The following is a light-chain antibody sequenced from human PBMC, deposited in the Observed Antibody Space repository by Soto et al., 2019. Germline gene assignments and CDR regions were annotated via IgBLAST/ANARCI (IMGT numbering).Light chain of an antibody. CDR1: ESISRH. CDR2: AAS. J-gene: IGKJ5*01. CDR3: QQSYSTLSIS. Sequence: DIQMTQSPSSLSASVGDRVTITCRASESISRHLNWYQQKPGKAPNLLIYAASTLQNGVPSRFSGSGSGTDFTLSISSLHPEDFATYYCQQSYSTLSISFGQGTRLEIK. V-gene: IGKV1-39*01.